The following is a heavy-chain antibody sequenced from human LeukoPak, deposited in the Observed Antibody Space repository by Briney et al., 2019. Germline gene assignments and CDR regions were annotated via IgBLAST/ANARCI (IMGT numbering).Heavy chain of an antibody. CDR1: GYSFTSYR. V-gene: IGHV5-51*01. J-gene: IGHJ4*02. Sequence: WESLKISCKGSGYSFTSYRIGWVRQMPGKGLEWMGIIYPGDSDTRYSASFEGQVTISAAKSISTAYLQWSSLKASDTAMYYCARLRDSSGYYSDYWGQGTLVTVSS. CDR2: IYPGDSDT. D-gene: IGHD3-22*01. CDR3: ARLRDSSGYYSDY.